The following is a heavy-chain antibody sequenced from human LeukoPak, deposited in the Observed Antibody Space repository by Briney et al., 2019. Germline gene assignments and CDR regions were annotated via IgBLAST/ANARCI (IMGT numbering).Heavy chain of an antibody. D-gene: IGHD3-10*01. Sequence: SETLSLTCALYGGSFSGYYWSWIRQPPGPGLEWIGEINHSVSTNYNPTLKSRVTISVDTSKNQFSLKLSCVTAADTAVYYCARGIGSGSKLYYYYYGMDVWGQGTTVTVSS. CDR3: ARGIGSGSKLYYYYYGMDV. J-gene: IGHJ6*02. CDR1: GGSFSGYY. V-gene: IGHV4-34*01. CDR2: INHSVST.